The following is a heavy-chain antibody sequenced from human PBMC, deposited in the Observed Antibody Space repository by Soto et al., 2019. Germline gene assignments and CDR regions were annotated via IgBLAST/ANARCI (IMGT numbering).Heavy chain of an antibody. CDR3: ARTGERWILGYYFDY. Sequence: SETLSLTCTVSGGSISSDGYYWSWIRQHPGKGLEWIGYIYYSGSTYYNPSLKSRVTISVDTSKNQFSLKLSSVTAADTAVYYCARTGERWILGYYFDYWGQGTLVTVSS. V-gene: IGHV4-31*03. J-gene: IGHJ4*02. CDR2: IYYSGST. D-gene: IGHD2-2*03. CDR1: GGSISSDGYY.